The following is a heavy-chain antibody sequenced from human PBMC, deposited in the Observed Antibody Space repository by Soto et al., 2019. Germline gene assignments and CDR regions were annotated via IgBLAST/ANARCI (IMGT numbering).Heavy chain of an antibody. J-gene: IGHJ4*02. D-gene: IGHD1-7*01. CDR2: IYHVGNT. CDR1: GDSISSGRYS. CDR3: ARGITGTMFDY. Sequence: QLQESGSGLVKPSETLSLTCTVSGDSISSGRYSWTWIRQPPGKGLEWIGYIYHVGNTFYNTSLKSRAALAVDKSKNQFFLRLNSVTAADTAMYYCARGITGTMFDYWGQGILVTVSS. V-gene: IGHV4-30-2*01.